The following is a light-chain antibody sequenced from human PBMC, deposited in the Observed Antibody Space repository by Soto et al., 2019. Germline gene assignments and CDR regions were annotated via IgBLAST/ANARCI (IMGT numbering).Light chain of an antibody. CDR1: QSVDSTY. J-gene: IGKJ1*01. V-gene: IGKV3-20*01. CDR3: QYYDSFRT. CDR2: GAS. Sequence: PGERATLSCRASQSVDSTYLTWYQQKPGQAPRLLIYGASGRATGIPDRFSGSGSGTDFTLTISRLEPEDFAVYFCQYYDSFRTFGRGTKVEIK.